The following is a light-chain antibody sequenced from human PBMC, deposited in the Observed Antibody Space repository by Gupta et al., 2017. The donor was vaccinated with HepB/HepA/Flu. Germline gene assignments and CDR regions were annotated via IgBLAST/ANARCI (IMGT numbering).Light chain of an antibody. CDR1: SSNIGAGYD. J-gene: IGLJ2*01. CDR3: QSYDSSLSAVV. V-gene: IGLV1-40*01. Sequence: QPPSVSGAPGQRVTISCTGSSSNIGAGYDVHWYQQLPGTAPKLLIYGNSNRPSGVPDRFSGSKSGTSASLAITGLQAEDEADYYCQSYDSSLSAVVFGGGTKLTVL. CDR2: GNS.